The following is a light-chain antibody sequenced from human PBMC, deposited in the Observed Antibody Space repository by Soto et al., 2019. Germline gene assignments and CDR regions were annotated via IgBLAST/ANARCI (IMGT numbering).Light chain of an antibody. V-gene: IGKV3-20*01. J-gene: IGKJ3*01. CDR1: QSVSSSY. Sequence: EIVLTQSPGTLSLSPGERATLSCRASQSVSSSYLAWYQQKPGQAPRLLIYGASSRATGIPDRFSGSGSGTDFTLTISRLEPEDFAVYYCQQYGSSPPGITFGPGTKVD. CDR2: GAS. CDR3: QQYGSSPPGIT.